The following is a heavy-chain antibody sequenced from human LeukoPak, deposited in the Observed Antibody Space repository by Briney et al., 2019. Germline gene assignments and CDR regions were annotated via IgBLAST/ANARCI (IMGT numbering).Heavy chain of an antibody. D-gene: IGHD3-22*01. Sequence: PGGSLRPSCAASGFTFSSYGMHWVRQAPGKGLEGVAFIRYDGSNKYYADSVKGRFTISRDNSKNTLYLQMNSLRAEDTAVYYCANFDYSASRVDSWGEGTLVTVSS. CDR3: ANFDYSASRVDS. V-gene: IGHV3-30*02. CDR1: GFTFSSYG. CDR2: IRYDGSNK. J-gene: IGHJ4*02.